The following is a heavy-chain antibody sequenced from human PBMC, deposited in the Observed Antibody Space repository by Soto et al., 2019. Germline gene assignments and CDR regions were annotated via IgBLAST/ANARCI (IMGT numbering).Heavy chain of an antibody. CDR3: ASNSDGVTVTTDGY. D-gene: IGHD4-17*01. CDR1: GCTFSSYT. CDR2: IIPILGIA. V-gene: IGHV1-69*02. J-gene: IGHJ4*02. Sequence: ASVKVSCKASGCTFSSYTISWVRQAPGQGLDWMGRIIPILGIANYAQKFQGRVTITADKSTSTAYMELSSLRSEDTAVYYCASNSDGVTVTTDGYWGQGTLVTVSS.